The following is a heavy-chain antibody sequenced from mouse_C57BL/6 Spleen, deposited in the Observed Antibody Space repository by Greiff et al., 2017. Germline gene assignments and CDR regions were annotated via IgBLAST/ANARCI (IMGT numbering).Heavy chain of an antibody. V-gene: IGHV1-26*01. D-gene: IGHD2-4*01. Sequence: EVQLQQSGPELVKPGASVKISCKASGYTFTDYYMNWVKQSHGKSLEWIGDINPNNGGTSYNQKFKGKATLTVDKSSSTAYMELRSLTSEDSAVYYCAREGDDYGPFAYGGQGTLVTVSA. J-gene: IGHJ3*01. CDR1: GYTFTDYY. CDR2: INPNNGGT. CDR3: AREGDDYGPFAY.